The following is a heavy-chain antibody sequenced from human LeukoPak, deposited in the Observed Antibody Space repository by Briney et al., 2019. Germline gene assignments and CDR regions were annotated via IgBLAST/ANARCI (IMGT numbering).Heavy chain of an antibody. Sequence: QTGGSLRLSCAASGFIFSSYAMHWVRQAPGKGLEYVSAISNNAVRTYYVDSVKGRFTISRDNSKNTLYLQMGSLRPDDMAVYYGGRVLWGGGLDYWGQGTLVTVSS. V-gene: IGHV3-64*02. J-gene: IGHJ4*02. CDR1: GFIFSSYA. CDR2: ISNNAVRT. CDR3: GRVLWGGGLDY. D-gene: IGHD3-16*01.